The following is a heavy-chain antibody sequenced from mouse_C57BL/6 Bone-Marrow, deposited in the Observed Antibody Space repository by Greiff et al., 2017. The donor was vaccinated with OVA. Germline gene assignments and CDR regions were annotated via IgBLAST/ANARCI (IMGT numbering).Heavy chain of an antibody. CDR2: ISDGGSYT. CDR1: GFTFSSYA. V-gene: IGHV5-4*01. D-gene: IGHD2-3*01. CDR3: ARDYDGYLAY. J-gene: IGHJ3*01. Sequence: EVKLVESGGGLVKPGGSLKLSCAASGFTFSSYAMSWVRQTPDKRLEWVATISDGGSYTYYPDNVKGRFTISRDNAKNNLYLQMSHLKSEDTAMYYCARDYDGYLAYWGQGTLVTVSA.